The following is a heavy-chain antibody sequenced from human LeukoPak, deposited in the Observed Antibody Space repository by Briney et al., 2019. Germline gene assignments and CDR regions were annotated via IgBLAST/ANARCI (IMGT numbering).Heavy chain of an antibody. Sequence: GGSPRLSCAASGFTFSSYSMNWVRQAPGKGLEWVSSISSSSSYIYYADSVKGRFTISRDNAKNSLYLQMNSLRAEDTAVYYCARGYCSSTSCFGPYYMDVWGKGTTVTVSS. V-gene: IGHV3-21*01. D-gene: IGHD2-2*01. J-gene: IGHJ6*03. CDR2: ISSSSSYI. CDR1: GFTFSSYS. CDR3: ARGYCSSTSCFGPYYMDV.